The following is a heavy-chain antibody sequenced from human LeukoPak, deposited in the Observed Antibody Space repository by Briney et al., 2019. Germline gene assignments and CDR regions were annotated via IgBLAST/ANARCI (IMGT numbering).Heavy chain of an antibody. J-gene: IGHJ4*02. CDR2: IYYSGST. CDR1: GCSITSYD. D-gene: IGHD1-26*01. Sequence: SETLSLTCTVSGCSITSYDYSWIRQPPGKGLEWIGYIYYSGSTNYNPSLKSRVPIAVATSENQFSLKLISVNAADTAVYYCARGGSGTDYHYWGQGTLVTVSS. V-gene: IGHV4-59*01. CDR3: ARGGSGTDYHY.